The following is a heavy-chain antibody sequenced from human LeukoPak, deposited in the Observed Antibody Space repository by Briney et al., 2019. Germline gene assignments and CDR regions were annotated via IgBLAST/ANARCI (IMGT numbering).Heavy chain of an antibody. CDR1: GFTFSSYG. D-gene: IGHD4-17*01. V-gene: IGHV3-30*02. CDR2: IRYDGSNK. Sequence: GGSLRLSCAASGFTFSSYGMHWVRQAPGKGLEWVAFIRYDGSNKYYADSVKGRFTTSRDNSKNTLYLQMNSLRAEDTAVYYCAKELRRNWEKFIDYWGQGTLVTVSS. J-gene: IGHJ4*02. CDR3: AKELRRNWEKFIDY.